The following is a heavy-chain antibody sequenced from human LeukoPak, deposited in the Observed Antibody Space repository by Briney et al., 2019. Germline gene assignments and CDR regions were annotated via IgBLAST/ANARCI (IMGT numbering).Heavy chain of an antibody. Sequence: GGSLRLSCAASRFTFSNYAMSWVRQAPGKGLEWVAFVSWDGKIFSYADFVKGRFTISRDNSRNTLYLHMNSLRTDDTAIYFCARDLSRTYTVDYWGQGTLVTVSS. CDR3: ARDLSRTYTVDY. D-gene: IGHD3-16*01. V-gene: IGHV3-30*04. CDR2: VSWDGKIF. CDR1: RFTFSNYA. J-gene: IGHJ4*02.